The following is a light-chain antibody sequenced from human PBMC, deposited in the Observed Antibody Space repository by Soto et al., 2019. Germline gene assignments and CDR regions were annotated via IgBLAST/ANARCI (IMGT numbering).Light chain of an antibody. J-gene: IGKJ1*01. CDR2: KAS. Sequence: DIQMTQSPSTLSASVGDRVTITCRASQSISSWWAWSQQKPGKAPKLLIYKASSLERGVPSRFSGSGSGTECTLTSSSLQPDDFATYYCQQYNSYSPPWKFGQGTKVGIK. CDR3: QQYNSYSPPWK. V-gene: IGKV1-5*03. CDR1: QSISSW.